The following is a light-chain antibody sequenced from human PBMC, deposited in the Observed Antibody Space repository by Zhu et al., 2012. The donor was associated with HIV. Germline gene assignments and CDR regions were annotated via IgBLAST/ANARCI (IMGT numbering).Light chain of an antibody. CDR3: QQCSRLPWT. Sequence: IVLTQSPGTLSLSPGERATLSCRASQNIGSTYLAWYQQKPGQAPRLLIYTTSARATGTPARFSGSGSGTDFTLTISRLEPEDFAVYYCQQCSRLPWTFGRRDQGG. J-gene: IGKJ1*01. CDR1: QNIGSTY. CDR2: TTS. V-gene: IGKV3-20*01.